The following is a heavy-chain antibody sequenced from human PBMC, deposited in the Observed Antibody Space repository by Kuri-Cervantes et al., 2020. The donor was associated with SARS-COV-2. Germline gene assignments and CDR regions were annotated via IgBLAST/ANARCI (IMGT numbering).Heavy chain of an antibody. CDR2: IKSKTDGGTT. CDR3: TTGTRRIVVVPAAISGATYYYYYGMDV. CDR1: GFTFSNAW. J-gene: IGHJ6*02. D-gene: IGHD2-2*02. Sequence: GGSLRLSCAASGFTFSNAWMSWVRQAPGKGLEWVGRIKSKTDGGTTDYAAPVKGRFTISRDDSKNTLYLQMNSLKTEDTAVYYCTTGTRRIVVVPAAISGATYYYYYGMDVWGQGTTVTVSS. V-gene: IGHV3-15*01.